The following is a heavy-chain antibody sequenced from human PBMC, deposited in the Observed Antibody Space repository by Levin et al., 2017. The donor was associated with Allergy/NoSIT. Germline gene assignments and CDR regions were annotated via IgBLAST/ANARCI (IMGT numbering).Heavy chain of an antibody. J-gene: IGHJ6*02. V-gene: IGHV1-8*01. D-gene: IGHD6-6*01. CDR3: ASPYSSSTKNHGRDV. Sequence: ASVKVSCKASGYTFTSYDINWVRQATGQGLEWMGWMNPNSGNTGYAQKFQGRVTMTRNTSISTAYMELSSLRSEDTAVYYCASPYSSSTKNHGRDVWGQGTTVTVSS. CDR2: MNPNSGNT. CDR1: GYTFTSYD.